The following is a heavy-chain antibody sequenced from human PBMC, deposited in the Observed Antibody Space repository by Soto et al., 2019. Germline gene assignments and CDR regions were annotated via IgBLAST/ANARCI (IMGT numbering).Heavy chain of an antibody. J-gene: IGHJ5*02. CDR1: GGSISSYY. V-gene: IGHV4-59*01. CDR2: IYYSGST. CDR3: ARATGPTWRTRWFEP. Sequence: SETLSLTCTVSGGSISSYYWSWIRQPPGKGLEWIGYIYYSGSTNYNPSLKSRVTISVDTSKNQFSLKLSSVTAADTAVYYCARATGPTWRTRWFEPWGQGTLVTAPQ. D-gene: IGHD1-1*01.